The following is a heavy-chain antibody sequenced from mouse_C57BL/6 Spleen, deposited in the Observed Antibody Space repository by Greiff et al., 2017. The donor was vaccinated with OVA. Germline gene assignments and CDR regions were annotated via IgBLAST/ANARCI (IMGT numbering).Heavy chain of an antibody. D-gene: IGHD2-4*01. Sequence: QVQLQQPGAELVRPGSSVKLSCKASGYTFTSYWMHWVKQRPIQGLEWIGNIDPSDSDTHYNQKFKDKATLTVDKSSSTAYMQLSSLTSEDSAVYYCARWDYGDFGYWGQGTTLTVSS. CDR1: GYTFTSYW. CDR3: ARWDYGDFGY. CDR2: IDPSDSDT. J-gene: IGHJ2*01. V-gene: IGHV1-52*01.